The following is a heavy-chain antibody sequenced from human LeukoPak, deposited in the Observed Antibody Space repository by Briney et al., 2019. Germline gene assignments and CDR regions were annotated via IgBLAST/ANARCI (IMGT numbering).Heavy chain of an antibody. CDR1: GYTFSSFG. J-gene: IGHJ4*02. CDR2: ISADTVNT. D-gene: IGHD5-12*01. V-gene: IGHV1-18*01. Sequence: GASVRVSCKATGYTFSSFGISWVRQAPGQGLEWLGWISADTVNTKYTEKLQGRVTMTRDTSTSTAYMELKSLRSDDTAVYYCARAYYDYYFDYWGQGTLVTVSS. CDR3: ARAYYDYYFDY.